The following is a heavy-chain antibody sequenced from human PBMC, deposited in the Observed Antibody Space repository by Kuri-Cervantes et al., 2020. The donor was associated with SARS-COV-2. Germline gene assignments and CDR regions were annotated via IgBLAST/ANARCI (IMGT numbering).Heavy chain of an antibody. D-gene: IGHD6-13*01. J-gene: IGHJ5*02. V-gene: IGHV4-4*07. CDR3: ARARYSSSYLYNWFDP. CDR2: IYTSGST. CDR1: GGYISSYY. Sequence: SETLSLTCTVSGGYISSYYWSWIRQPAGKGLEWIGRIYTSGSTNYNPSLKSRVTMSVDTSKNQFSLKLSSVTAADTAVYYCARARYSSSYLYNWFDPWGQGTLVTVSS.